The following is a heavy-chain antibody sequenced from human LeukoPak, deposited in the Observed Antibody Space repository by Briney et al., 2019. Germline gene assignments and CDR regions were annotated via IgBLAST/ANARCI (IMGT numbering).Heavy chain of an antibody. V-gene: IGHV3-66*02. J-gene: IGHJ4*02. CDR3: ARELDYGGNSYFDY. Sequence: GGSLRLSCAASGFTVSSNYMSWVRQAPGKGLEWVSVIYSGGSTYYSDSVKGRFTISRDNSKNTLYLQMNSLRAEDTAVYYCARELDYGGNSYFDYWGQGTLVTVSS. D-gene: IGHD4-23*01. CDR2: IYSGGST. CDR1: GFTVSSNY.